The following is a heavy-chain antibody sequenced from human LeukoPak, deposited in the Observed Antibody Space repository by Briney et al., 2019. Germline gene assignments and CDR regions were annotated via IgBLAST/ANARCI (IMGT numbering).Heavy chain of an antibody. J-gene: IGHJ4*02. D-gene: IGHD1-26*01. CDR3: ARHPPVGATSDY. CDR1: GGSISSYY. CDR2: IYTSGST. Sequence: SETLSLTCTVSGGSISSYYWSWIRQPPGKGLEWIGYIYTSGSTNYDPSLKSRVTISVDTSKNQFSLKLSSVTAADTAVYYCARHPPVGATSDYWGQGTLVTVSS. V-gene: IGHV4-4*09.